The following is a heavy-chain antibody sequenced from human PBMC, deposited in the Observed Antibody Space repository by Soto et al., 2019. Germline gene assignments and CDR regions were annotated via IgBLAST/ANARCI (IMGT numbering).Heavy chain of an antibody. CDR2: INPSGST. J-gene: IGHJ4*02. CDR3: ARGGFTYDSSGYYSYHFDY. Sequence: SETLSLTCVVYGGSFSGYYWSWIRQPPGKGLEWIGEINPSGSTNYNPSLKSRVTISIDTPKNQFSLKLSSVTAADTAVYYCARGGFTYDSSGYYSYHFDYWGQGTLVTVS. V-gene: IGHV4-34*01. CDR1: GGSFSGYY. D-gene: IGHD3-22*01.